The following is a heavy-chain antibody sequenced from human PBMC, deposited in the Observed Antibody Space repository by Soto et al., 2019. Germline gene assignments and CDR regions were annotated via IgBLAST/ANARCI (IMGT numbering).Heavy chain of an antibody. CDR2: ISAYNGNT. CDR3: ARDVIVVPAAMGRNWFDP. CDR1: GYTFTSSG. Sequence: ASVKPSCKDCGYTFTSSGISWVRQAPKQGLEWMGWISAYNGNTNYAQKLQGRVTMTTDTSTSTAYMELRSLRSDDTAVYYCARDVIVVPAAMGRNWFDPWGQGTLVTVSS. J-gene: IGHJ5*02. D-gene: IGHD2-2*01. V-gene: IGHV1-18*01.